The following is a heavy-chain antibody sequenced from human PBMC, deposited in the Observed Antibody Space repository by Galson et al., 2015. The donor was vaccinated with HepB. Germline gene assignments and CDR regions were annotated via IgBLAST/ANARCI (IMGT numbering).Heavy chain of an antibody. V-gene: IGHV7-4-1*02. J-gene: IGHJ6*03. CDR3: ARCLEYQLLSYYYYYMDV. D-gene: IGHD2-2*01. CDR2: INTSTGNP. CDR1: GYTFTNYA. Sequence: SVKVSCKASGYTFTNYAMNWVRQAPGQGLEWMGWINTSTGNPTYIQGFTGRYVFSLDTSVSTAYLQISSLKAEDTAVYYCARCLEYQLLSYYYYYMDVWGKGTTVTVSS.